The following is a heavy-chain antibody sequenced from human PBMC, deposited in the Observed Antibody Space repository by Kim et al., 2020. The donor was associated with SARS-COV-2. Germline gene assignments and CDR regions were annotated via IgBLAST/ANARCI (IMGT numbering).Heavy chain of an antibody. CDR2: IYSGGST. CDR3: ARDESAPLVTFGGMDV. V-gene: IGHV3-66*01. J-gene: IGHJ6*02. Sequence: GGSLRLSCAASGFTVSSNYMSWVRQAPGKGLEWVSVIYSGGSTYYADSVKGRFTISRDNSKNTLYLQMNSLRAEDTAVYYCARDESAPLVTFGGMDVWGQGTTVTVSS. CDR1: GFTVSSNY. D-gene: IGHD2-21*02.